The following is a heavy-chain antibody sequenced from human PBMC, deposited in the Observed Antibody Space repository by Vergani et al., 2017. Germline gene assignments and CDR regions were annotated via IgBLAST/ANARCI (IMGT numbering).Heavy chain of an antibody. CDR1: GFTFSSYS. J-gene: IGHJ5*02. Sequence: EVQLVESGGGLVKPGGSLRLSCAASGFTFSSYSMNWVRQAPGKGLEWVSSISSSSSYIYYADSVKGRFTISRDNAKNSLYLQMNSLRAEDTAVYYCARDPISPNDPKNWFDPWGQGTLVTVSS. V-gene: IGHV3-21*04. D-gene: IGHD3-9*01. CDR2: ISSSSSYI. CDR3: ARDPISPNDPKNWFDP.